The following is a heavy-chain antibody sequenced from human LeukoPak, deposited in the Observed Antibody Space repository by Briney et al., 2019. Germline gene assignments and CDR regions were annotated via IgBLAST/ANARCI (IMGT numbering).Heavy chain of an antibody. V-gene: IGHV3-23*01. Sequence: GGSLRLSCAASGFTFSSYAMSWVRQAPGKGLEWVSAISGSGGSTYYADSVKGRFTISRDNSKNTLYLQMNSLRAEDTAVYYCAKDVAAAGSGGSMDVWGKGTTVTVSS. CDR3: AKDVAAAGSGGSMDV. J-gene: IGHJ6*03. CDR1: GFTFSSYA. CDR2: ISGSGGST. D-gene: IGHD6-13*01.